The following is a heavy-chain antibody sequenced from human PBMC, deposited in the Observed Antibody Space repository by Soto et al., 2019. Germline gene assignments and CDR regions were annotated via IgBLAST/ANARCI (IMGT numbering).Heavy chain of an antibody. Sequence: ASVKVSSRASGGTFSSYAISWVRQAPGQGLEWMGGIIPIFGTANYAQKLQGRVTITADESTSTAYMELSSLRSEDTAVYYCARGTYCSSTSCYFPRYYYYGMDVWGQGTTVTVSS. D-gene: IGHD2-2*01. CDR2: IIPIFGTA. CDR1: GGTFSSYA. V-gene: IGHV1-69*13. J-gene: IGHJ6*02. CDR3: ARGTYCSSTSCYFPRYYYYGMDV.